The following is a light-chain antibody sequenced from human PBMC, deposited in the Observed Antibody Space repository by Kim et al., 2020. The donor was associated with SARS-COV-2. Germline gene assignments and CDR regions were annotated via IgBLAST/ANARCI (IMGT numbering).Light chain of an antibody. J-gene: IGKJ4*01. CDR2: ATS. Sequence: PGTLSFSPGERATLSCRASQNVDSSFLAWYQQKPGQTPTLLIYATSTRATGIPDRFSGSGSGTDFTLSISRLEPEDFAVYYCQQYTTSPTFG. CDR3: QQYTTSPT. CDR1: QNVDSSF. V-gene: IGKV3-20*01.